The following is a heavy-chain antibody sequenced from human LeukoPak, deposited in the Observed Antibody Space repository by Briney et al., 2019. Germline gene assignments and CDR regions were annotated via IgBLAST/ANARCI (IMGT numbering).Heavy chain of an antibody. CDR1: GLTFNRST. V-gene: IGHV3-73*01. CDR2: IKSKANSYAT. D-gene: IGHD2-2*02. J-gene: IGHJ6*02. Sequence: PGGSLRLSCAASGLTFNRSTIHWVRQASGKGLEWVGRIKSKANSYATASAAPVKGRFTISRDDSKNTAYLQMNSLKTEDTAVYYCARLCSSTTCYSSVDVWGQGTTVTVSS. CDR3: ARLCSSTTCYSSVDV.